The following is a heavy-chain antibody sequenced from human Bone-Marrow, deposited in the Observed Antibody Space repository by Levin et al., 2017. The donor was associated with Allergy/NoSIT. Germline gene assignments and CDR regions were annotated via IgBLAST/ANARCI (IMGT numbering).Heavy chain of an antibody. Sequence: GESLKISCQASGSTFSLYGISWVRQAPGQGLEWMGWISAYNGNTDYPQKFQDRVSMTTDTSTSTVYMELRSLRSDDTAIYYCARVDYYDSSGYFSIWGQGTLVTVSS. J-gene: IGHJ4*02. D-gene: IGHD3-22*01. V-gene: IGHV1-18*01. CDR3: ARVDYYDSSGYFSI. CDR1: GSTFSLYG. CDR2: ISAYNGNT.